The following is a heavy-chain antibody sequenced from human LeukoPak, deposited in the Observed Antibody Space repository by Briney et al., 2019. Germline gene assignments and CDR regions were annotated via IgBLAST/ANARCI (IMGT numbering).Heavy chain of an antibody. J-gene: IGHJ4*02. V-gene: IGHV1-2*04. CDR1: GYTFTGYY. CDR2: INPNSGGT. Sequence: ASVKVSCKASGYTFTGYYMHWVRQAPGQGLEWMGWINPNSGGTNYAQKFQGWVTMTRDTSISTAYMELSRLRSDDTAVYFCAARKVRGVWFYPDYWGQGTLVTVSS. CDR3: AARKVRGVWFYPDY. D-gene: IGHD3-10*01.